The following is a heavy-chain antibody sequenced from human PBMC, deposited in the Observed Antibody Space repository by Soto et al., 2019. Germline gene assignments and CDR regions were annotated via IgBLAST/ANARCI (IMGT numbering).Heavy chain of an antibody. V-gene: IGHV1-18*01. CDR1: GSTFTSYG. Sequence: QVQLVQSGAEVKKPGASVKVSCKASGSTFTSYGISWVRQAPGQGLEWMGWISAYNGNTNYAQKLQGRVTMTTDTSTSTAYMELRSLRSDETAVYYCARDRPKITMVRGVKADAFDIWGQGTMVTVSS. D-gene: IGHD3-10*01. J-gene: IGHJ3*02. CDR2: ISAYNGNT. CDR3: ARDRPKITMVRGVKADAFDI.